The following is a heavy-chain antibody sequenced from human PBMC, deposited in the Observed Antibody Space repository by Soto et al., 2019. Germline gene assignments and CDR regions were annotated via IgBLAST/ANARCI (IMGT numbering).Heavy chain of an antibody. CDR2: SYYSGST. V-gene: IGHV4-59*01. J-gene: IGHJ6*03. CDR1: GGSISSYY. Sequence: SETLSLTCTVSGGSISSYYWSWIRQPPGKGLEWIGYSYYSGSTNYSPSLKSRVTISVDMSKNQFSLKLSSVTAADTAVYYCARGEPPTYYYYMDVWGKGTTVTVSS. CDR3: ARGEPPTYYYYMDV. D-gene: IGHD3-16*01.